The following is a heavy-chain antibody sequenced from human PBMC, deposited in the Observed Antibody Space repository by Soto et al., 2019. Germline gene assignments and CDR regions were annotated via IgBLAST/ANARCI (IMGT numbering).Heavy chain of an antibody. D-gene: IGHD6-13*01. J-gene: IGHJ6*02. V-gene: IGHV1-2*04. CDR1: GYTFTGYY. CDR2: INPNSGGT. CDR3: ARVKGTAAAGYYDYYGMDV. Sequence: ASVKVSCKASGYTFTGYYMHWVRQAPGQGLEWMGRINPNSGGTNYAQKFQGWVTMTRDTSISTAYMELSRLRSDDTAVYYCARVKGTAAAGYYDYYGMDVWGQGTTLTVSS.